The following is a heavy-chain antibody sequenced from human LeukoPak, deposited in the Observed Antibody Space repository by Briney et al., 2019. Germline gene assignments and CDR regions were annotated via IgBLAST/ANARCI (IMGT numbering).Heavy chain of an antibody. Sequence: GESLKISCKGSGYSFTSYRIGWVRQMPGKGLEWMGIIYPGDSDTRYSPSFQGQVTISADKSISTAYLQWSSLKASDTAMYYCARQEYYDSSGYLDAFDIWGQGTMVTVSS. V-gene: IGHV5-51*01. CDR3: ARQEYYDSSGYLDAFDI. CDR1: GYSFTSYR. CDR2: IYPGDSDT. J-gene: IGHJ3*02. D-gene: IGHD3-22*01.